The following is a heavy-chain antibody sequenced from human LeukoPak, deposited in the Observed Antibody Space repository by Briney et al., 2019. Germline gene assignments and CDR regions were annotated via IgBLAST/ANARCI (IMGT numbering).Heavy chain of an antibody. J-gene: IGHJ6*03. CDR2: IKSKTDGGTT. CDR1: GFTFNNAW. Sequence: GGSLRLSCAASGFTFNNAWMSWVRQAPGKGLEWVGRIKSKTDGGTTDYAAPVKGRFTISRDDSKNTLYLQMNSLKTEDTAVYYCTTEKNANTIFGVPYYMDVWGKGTTVTVSS. V-gene: IGHV3-15*01. D-gene: IGHD3-3*01. CDR3: TTEKNANTIFGVPYYMDV.